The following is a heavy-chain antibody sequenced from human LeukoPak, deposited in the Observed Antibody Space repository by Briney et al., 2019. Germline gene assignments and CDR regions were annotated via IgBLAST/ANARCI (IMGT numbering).Heavy chain of an antibody. CDR1: GFTFSSYW. CDR2: INQDGSEK. Sequence: PGGSLRLSCAASGFTFSSYWMTWVRQAPGKGLEWVANINQDGSEKYYVDSVKGRFTISRDNTKNSLYLQMNSLRAEDTAVYYCSRDPTYYLRYGYFDYWGQGALVTVSS. J-gene: IGHJ4*02. D-gene: IGHD1-26*01. CDR3: SRDPTYYLRYGYFDY. V-gene: IGHV3-7*01.